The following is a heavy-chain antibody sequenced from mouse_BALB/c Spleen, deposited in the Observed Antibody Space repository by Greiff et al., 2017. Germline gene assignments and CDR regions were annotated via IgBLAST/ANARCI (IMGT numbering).Heavy chain of an antibody. CDR1: GDSITSGY. CDR2: ISYSGST. CDR3: ATPPGGNYWYFDV. J-gene: IGHJ1*01. D-gene: IGHD2-1*01. Sequence: EVKLQESGPSLVKPSQTLSLTCSVTGDSITSGYWNWIRKFPGNKLEYMGYISYSGSTYYNPSLKSRISITRDTSKNQYYLQLNSVTTEDTATYYCATPPGGNYWYFDVWGAGTTVTVSS. V-gene: IGHV3-8*02.